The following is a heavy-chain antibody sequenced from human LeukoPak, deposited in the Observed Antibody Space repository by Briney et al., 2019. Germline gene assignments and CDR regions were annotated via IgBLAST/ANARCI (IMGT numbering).Heavy chain of an antibody. Sequence: ASVKVSCKASGYTFTSYDINWVRQATGQGLEWMGWMNPNSGNTGYAQKFQGRVTMTRNTSISTAYMELSSLRSEDTAVYYCAGLSYSSSWYGAYNWFDPWGQGTLVTVS. CDR2: MNPNSGNT. CDR1: GYTFTSYD. J-gene: IGHJ5*02. CDR3: AGLSYSSSWYGAYNWFDP. D-gene: IGHD6-13*01. V-gene: IGHV1-8*01.